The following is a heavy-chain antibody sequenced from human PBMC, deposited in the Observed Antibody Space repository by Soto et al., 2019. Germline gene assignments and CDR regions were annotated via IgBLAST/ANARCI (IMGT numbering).Heavy chain of an antibody. D-gene: IGHD5-12*01. CDR2: ISGSGGST. CDR1: GFTFSSYA. CDR3: AKDRIVATIPRLSYWYFDL. Sequence: EVQLLESGGGLVQPGGSLRLSCAASGFTFSSYAMSWVRQAPGKGLEWVSAISGSGGSTYYADSVKGRFTISRDNSKNTLYLQMNSLRAEDTAVYYCAKDRIVATIPRLSYWYFDLWGRGTLVTVSS. V-gene: IGHV3-23*01. J-gene: IGHJ2*01.